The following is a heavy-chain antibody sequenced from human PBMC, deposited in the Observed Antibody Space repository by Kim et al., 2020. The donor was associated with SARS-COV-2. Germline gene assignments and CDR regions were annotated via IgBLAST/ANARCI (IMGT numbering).Heavy chain of an antibody. Sequence: SETLSLTCAVYGGSFSGYYWSWIRQPPGKGLEWIGEINHSGSTNYNPSLKSRVTISVDTSKNQFSLKLSSVTAADTAVYYCATKYTYYYGSGSYSPFDYWGQGTLVTVSS. CDR3: ATKYTYYYGSGSYSPFDY. CDR2: INHSGST. J-gene: IGHJ4*02. CDR1: GGSFSGYY. D-gene: IGHD3-10*01. V-gene: IGHV4-34*01.